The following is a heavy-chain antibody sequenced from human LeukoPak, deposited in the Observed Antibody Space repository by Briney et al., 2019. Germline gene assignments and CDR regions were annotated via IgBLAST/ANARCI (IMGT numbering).Heavy chain of an antibody. Sequence: PGGSLRLSCAASGFTFSSYGMSWVRQAPGKGLEWVSAIGGRDGSTYYADSVKGRFTISRDNSKNTLYLQMNSLRAEDTAVYYCAKKGISAADTFDFWGQGTLVTVSS. V-gene: IGHV3-23*01. CDR3: AKKGISAADTFDF. CDR2: IGGRDGST. J-gene: IGHJ4*02. D-gene: IGHD6-13*01. CDR1: GFTFSSYG.